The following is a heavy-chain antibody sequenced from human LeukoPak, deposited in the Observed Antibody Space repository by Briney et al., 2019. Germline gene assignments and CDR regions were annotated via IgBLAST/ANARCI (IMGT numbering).Heavy chain of an antibody. D-gene: IGHD3-9*01. CDR1: GGSISSGSYY. J-gene: IGHJ3*02. CDR3: ARVFQSALRYFDWLGAFDI. CDR2: IYTSGST. V-gene: IGHV4-61*02. Sequence: SQTLSLTCTVSGGSISSGSYYSSWIRQPAGKGLEWIGRIYTSGSTNYNPSLKSRVTISVDTSKNQFSLKLSSVTAADTAVYYCARVFQSALRYFDWLGAFDIWGQGTMVSVSS.